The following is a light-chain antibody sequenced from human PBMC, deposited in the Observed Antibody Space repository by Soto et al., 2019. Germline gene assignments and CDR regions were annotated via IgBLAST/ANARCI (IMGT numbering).Light chain of an antibody. Sequence: EIVMTQSPGTLSLSPGERATLSCRASQSVSSRLAWYQQKPGQAPRLLISGASSRATGIPDRFSGSGSGTEFTLTISSLQSEDFAVYYCQQYNNWPLTFGPGT. CDR1: QSVSSR. CDR2: GAS. CDR3: QQYNNWPLT. V-gene: IGKV3D-15*01. J-gene: IGKJ3*01.